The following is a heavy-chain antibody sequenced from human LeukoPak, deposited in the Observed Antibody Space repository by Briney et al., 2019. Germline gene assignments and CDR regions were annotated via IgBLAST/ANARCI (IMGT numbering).Heavy chain of an antibody. J-gene: IGHJ3*02. CDR2: IYYSVST. CDR1: DDSISDYY. V-gene: IGHV4-59*01. Sequence: SETLFLTCTVSDDSISDYYRGWIRQPPGKGLEWIGYIYYSVSTIYNPSLKSRVTISVDTSKNHFSLKLSSVTAADTAVYYCARLGGTGPLAAFDIWGQGTMVTVSS. CDR3: ARLGGTGPLAAFDI. D-gene: IGHD2-8*02.